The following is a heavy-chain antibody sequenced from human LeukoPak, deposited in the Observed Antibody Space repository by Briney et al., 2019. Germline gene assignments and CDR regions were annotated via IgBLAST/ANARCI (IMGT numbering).Heavy chain of an antibody. J-gene: IGHJ3*02. CDR3: ARRAASNAFDI. CDR1: GGSISSYY. Sequence: SETLSLTCTVSGGSISSYYWSWIRQPPGKGLEWIGYIYYSGSTNYNPSLKSRVTIPVDTSKNQFSLKLSSVTAADTAVYYCARRAASNAFDIWGQGTMVTVSS. CDR2: IYYSGST. V-gene: IGHV4-59*08. D-gene: IGHD6-25*01.